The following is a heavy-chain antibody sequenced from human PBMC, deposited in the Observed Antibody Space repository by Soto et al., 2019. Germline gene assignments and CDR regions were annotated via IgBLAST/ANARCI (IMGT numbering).Heavy chain of an antibody. V-gene: IGHV1-69*02. CDR2: IIPILGIA. J-gene: IGHJ4*02. D-gene: IGHD6-13*01. Sequence: SVKVSCKASGGTFSSYTISWVRQAPGQGLEWMGRIIPILGIANYAQKFQGRVTITADKSTSTAYMELSSLRSEDTVVYYCARGVPQQLAFYFDYWGQGTLVTVSS. CDR1: GGTFSSYT. CDR3: ARGVPQQLAFYFDY.